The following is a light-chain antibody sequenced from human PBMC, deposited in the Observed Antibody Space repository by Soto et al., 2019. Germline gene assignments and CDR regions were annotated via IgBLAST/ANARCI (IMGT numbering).Light chain of an antibody. CDR3: QQYNSYSPKT. CDR1: QGVNRW. CDR2: DAS. J-gene: IGKJ1*01. V-gene: IGKV1-5*01. Sequence: DIQMTQSPSSVAASVGDRVTLTCRASQGVNRWLAWYQQKPGKAPKLLIYDASTLESGVPSRFSGSGSGTEFTLPISSLQPDDFATYYCQQYNSYSPKTFGQGTKVDIK.